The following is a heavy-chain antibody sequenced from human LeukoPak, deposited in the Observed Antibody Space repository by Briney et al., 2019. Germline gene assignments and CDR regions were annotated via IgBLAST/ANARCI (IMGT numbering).Heavy chain of an antibody. Sequence: GSLRLSCAASGFTFSSYWMSWVRQAPGKGLEWVANIKQDGSEKYYVDSVKGRFTISRDNAKNSLYLQMNSLRAEDTAVYYCARARYFDWDDFDYWGQGTLVTVSS. CDR2: IKQDGSEK. CDR1: GFTFSSYW. D-gene: IGHD3-9*01. V-gene: IGHV3-7*01. CDR3: ARARYFDWDDFDY. J-gene: IGHJ4*02.